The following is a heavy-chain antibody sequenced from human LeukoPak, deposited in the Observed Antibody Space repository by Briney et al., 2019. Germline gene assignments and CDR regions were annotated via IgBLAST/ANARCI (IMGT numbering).Heavy chain of an antibody. CDR3: ANSGGNSPNKHDY. CDR2: IRYDGSNK. CDR1: GFTFSSYG. D-gene: IGHD4-23*01. Sequence: GGSLRLSCAASGFTFSSYGMHWVRQAPGKGLEWVAFIRYDGSNKYYADSVKGRFTISRDNSKNTLYLQMNSLRAEDTAVYYCANSGGNSPNKHDYWGQGTLVTVSS. V-gene: IGHV3-30*02. J-gene: IGHJ4*02.